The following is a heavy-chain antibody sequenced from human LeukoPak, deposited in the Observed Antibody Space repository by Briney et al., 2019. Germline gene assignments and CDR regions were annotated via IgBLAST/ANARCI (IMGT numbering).Heavy chain of an antibody. D-gene: IGHD6-19*01. CDR2: IYYSGST. CDR1: GGSISSYY. J-gene: IGHJ4*02. Sequence: SETLSLTCTVSGGSISSYYWSWIRQPPGKRLEWIGYIYYSGSTNYNPSLKSRVTISVDTSKNQFSLKLSSVTAADTAVYYCAREVAGTDYFDYWGQGTLVTVSS. V-gene: IGHV4-59*12. CDR3: AREVAGTDYFDY.